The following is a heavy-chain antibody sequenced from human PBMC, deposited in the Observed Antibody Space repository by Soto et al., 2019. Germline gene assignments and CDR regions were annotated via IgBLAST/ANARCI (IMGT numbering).Heavy chain of an antibody. D-gene: IGHD5-18*01. V-gene: IGHV1-69*05. CDR1: GGTFSSYA. CDR3: ARALDTAMVPRLDY. Sequence: GASVKVSCKASGGTFSSYAISWVRQAPGQGLEWMGGIIPIFGTANYAQKFQGRVTMTTDTSTSTAYMELRSLRSDDTAVYYCARALDTAMVPRLDYWGQGTLVTVSS. J-gene: IGHJ4*02. CDR2: IIPIFGTA.